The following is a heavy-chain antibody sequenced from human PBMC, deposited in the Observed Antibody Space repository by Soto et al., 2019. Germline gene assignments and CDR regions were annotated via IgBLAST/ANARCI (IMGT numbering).Heavy chain of an antibody. CDR2: VKSKAHGGTT. J-gene: IGHJ4*01. V-gene: IGHV3-15*07. CDR1: GFTFSNAW. CDR3: TSVSDSSITKVRFDY. Sequence: GGSLRLSCAAPGFTFSNAWINWVRQGQGKGLEWVGRVKSKAHGGTTYYAEPVKCRFAIARDDSNNIVYLQISSLKIEDTAAYYCTSVSDSSITKVRFDYRGNGPLVTV. D-gene: IGHD3-22*01.